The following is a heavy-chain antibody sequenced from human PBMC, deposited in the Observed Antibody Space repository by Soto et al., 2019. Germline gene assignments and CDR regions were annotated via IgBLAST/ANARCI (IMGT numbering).Heavy chain of an antibody. CDR2: INPNSGGT. D-gene: IGHD5-12*01. CDR3: ARDRVEMATIVYYYGMDV. V-gene: IGHV1-2*04. CDR1: GYTFTGYY. Sequence: GASVKVSCKASGYTFTGYYMHWVRQAPGQGLEWMGWINPNSGGTNYAQKFQGWVTMTRDTSISTAYMELSRLRSDDTAVYYCARDRVEMATIVYYYGMDVWGQGTTVTVSS. J-gene: IGHJ6*02.